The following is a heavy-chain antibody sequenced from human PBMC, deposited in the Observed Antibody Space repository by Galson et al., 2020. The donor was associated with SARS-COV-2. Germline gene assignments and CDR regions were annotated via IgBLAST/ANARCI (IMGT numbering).Heavy chain of an antibody. V-gene: IGHV3-21*01. CDR3: ARTPLGYCSTTSCHYPFDP. CDR2: ISHRSTYI. D-gene: IGHD2-2*01. J-gene: IGHJ5*02. Sequence: GGSLRLSCEASGFTFSDYTMNWVRTEQGKGLEWHSSISHRSTYIYYAESLKGRITISRDNAKNSLYLQLNSLTVEDTAVYFCARTPLGYCSTTSCHYPFDPWGQGTLVTVSS. CDR1: GFTFSDYT.